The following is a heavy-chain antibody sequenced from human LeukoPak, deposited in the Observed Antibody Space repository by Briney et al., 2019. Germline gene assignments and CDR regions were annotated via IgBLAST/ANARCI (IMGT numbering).Heavy chain of an antibody. CDR2: IHYSGNT. V-gene: IGHV4-59*11. CDR1: GGSFISHY. CDR3: ARGPPNYDILTGYYAYNWFDP. D-gene: IGHD3-9*01. Sequence: SETLSLTCTVPGGSFISHYWSWIRQPPGKGLEWIGYIHYSGNTKYNPSLKSRVSMSVDTSKNQFSLKLSSVTAADTAVYYCARGPPNYDILTGYYAYNWFDPWGQGTLVTVSS. J-gene: IGHJ5*02.